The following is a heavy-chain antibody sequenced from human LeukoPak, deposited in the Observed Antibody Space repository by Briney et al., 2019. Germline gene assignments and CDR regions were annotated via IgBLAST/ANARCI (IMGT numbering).Heavy chain of an antibody. CDR1: GFTFSSYE. CDR2: ISSSGSTI. V-gene: IGHV3-48*03. J-gene: IGHJ6*04. CDR3: ARLGGFYYYYYGMDV. Sequence: GGSLRLSCAASGFTFSSYEMNWVRQAPGKGLEWVSYISSSGSTIYYADSVKGRFIISRDNAKNSLYLQMNSLRAEDTAVYYCARLGGFYYYYYGMDVWGKGTTVTVSS.